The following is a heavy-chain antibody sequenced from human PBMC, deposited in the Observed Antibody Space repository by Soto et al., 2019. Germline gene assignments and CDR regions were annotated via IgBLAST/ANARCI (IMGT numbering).Heavy chain of an antibody. Sequence: GGSLRLSCAASGFTFSTYAISWVRQAPWKGLEWVSAISGSGAEIFYTDSVRGRFAISRDNSIDTLFLQMSHLKTEDTAVYYCAHPRGYAVFDAYDICRQGTMV. D-gene: IGHD2-8*01. V-gene: IGHV3-23*01. J-gene: IGHJ3*02. CDR2: ISGSGAEI. CDR1: GFTFSTYA. CDR3: AHPRGYAVFDAYDI.